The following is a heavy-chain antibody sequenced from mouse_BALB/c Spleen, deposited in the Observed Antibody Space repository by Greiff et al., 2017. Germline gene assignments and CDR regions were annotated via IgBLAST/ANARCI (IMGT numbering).Heavy chain of an antibody. J-gene: IGHJ3*01. CDR2: IYPYNGGT. CDR1: GYTFTDYN. V-gene: IGHV1S29*02. CDR3: ARELRSAWFAY. Sequence: EVQLVESGPELVKPGASVKISCKASGYTFTDYNMHWVKQSHGKSLEWIGYIYPYNGGTGYNQKFKSKATLTVDHSSSTAYMELRSLTSEDSAVYYCARELRSAWFAYWGQGTLVTVSA. D-gene: IGHD1-1*01.